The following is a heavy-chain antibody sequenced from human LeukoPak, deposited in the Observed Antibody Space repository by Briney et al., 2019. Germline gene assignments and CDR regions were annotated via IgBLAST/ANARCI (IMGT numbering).Heavy chain of an antibody. J-gene: IGHJ4*02. CDR1: GGSISSYY. V-gene: IGHV4-59*01. Sequence: SETLSLTCTVSGGSISSYYWSWIRQPPGKGLEWIGYIYYSGSTNCNPSLKSRVTISVDTSKNQFSLKLSSVTAADTAVYYCARGAEEQQLAFDYWGQGTLVTVSS. CDR3: ARGAEEQQLAFDY. D-gene: IGHD6-13*01. CDR2: IYYSGST.